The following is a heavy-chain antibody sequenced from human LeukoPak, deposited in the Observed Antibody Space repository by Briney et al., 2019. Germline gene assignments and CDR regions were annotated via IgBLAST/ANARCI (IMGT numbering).Heavy chain of an antibody. J-gene: IGHJ4*02. CDR1: GYTFTGYY. V-gene: IGHV1-2*02. Sequence: RASVKVSCKASGYTFTGYYMHWVRQAPGQGLEWMGWINPNSGDTNYAQKFQGRVTMTRDTSISTAYMELSRLRSDDTAVYYCARARYCSSTSCRLLDYWGQGTLVTVSS. CDR2: INPNSGDT. D-gene: IGHD2-2*01. CDR3: ARARYCSSTSCRLLDY.